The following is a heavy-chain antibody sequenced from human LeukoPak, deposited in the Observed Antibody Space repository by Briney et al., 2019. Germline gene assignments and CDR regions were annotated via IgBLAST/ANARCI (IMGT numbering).Heavy chain of an antibody. J-gene: IGHJ4*02. D-gene: IGHD3-9*01. V-gene: IGHV3-7*03. CDR2: IKQDGSEK. Sequence: GGSLRLSCAASRFTFSNYWMSWVRQAPGKGLEWVAKIKQDGSEKYYVDSVKGRFTISRDNAKNSLYLQMNSLRAEDTAVYYCARAVWDILTGYPYYFDYWGQGTLVTVSS. CDR3: ARAVWDILTGYPYYFDY. CDR1: RFTFSNYW.